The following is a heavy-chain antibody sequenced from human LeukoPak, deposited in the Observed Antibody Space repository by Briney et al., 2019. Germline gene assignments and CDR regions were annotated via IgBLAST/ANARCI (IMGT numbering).Heavy chain of an antibody. J-gene: IGHJ5*02. CDR1: GGSISSGSYY. V-gene: IGHV4-61*02. CDR3: ARDRFHDFWSGHHNWFDP. CDR2: IYTSGST. Sequence: PSETLSLTCTVSGGSISSGSYYWSWIRQPAGKGLEWIGRIYTSGSTNYNPSLKSRVTMSVDTSKNQFSLKLSSVTAADTAVYYCARDRFHDFWSGHHNWFDPWGQGTLVTVSS. D-gene: IGHD3-3*01.